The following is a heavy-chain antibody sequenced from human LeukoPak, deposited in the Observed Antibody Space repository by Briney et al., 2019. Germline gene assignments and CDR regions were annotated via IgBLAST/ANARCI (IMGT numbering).Heavy chain of an antibody. Sequence: PSETLSLTCTVSGGSISSYYWSWIRQPPGKGLEWIGYIYYSGSTNYNPSLKSRVTMSVDTSKNQFSLKLSSVTAADTAVYYCARESLRIGAFDIWGQGTMVTVSS. CDR1: GGSISSYY. J-gene: IGHJ3*02. CDR3: ARESLRIGAFDI. V-gene: IGHV4-59*12. CDR2: IYYSGST.